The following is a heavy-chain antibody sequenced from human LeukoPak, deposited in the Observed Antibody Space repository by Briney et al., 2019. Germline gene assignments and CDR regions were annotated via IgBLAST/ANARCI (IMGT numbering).Heavy chain of an antibody. D-gene: IGHD3-10*01. J-gene: IGHJ4*02. CDR1: GFTLSSYS. CDR3: ASLYGTYFDY. Sequence: PGGSLRLSCAASGFTLSSYSMNWVRQAPGKGLEWVSSIISSSNYIYYADSVKGRFTISRDNAKNLLYLQMNSLRAEDTAVYYCASLYGTYFDYWGQGTLVTVSS. CDR2: IISSSNYI. V-gene: IGHV3-21*01.